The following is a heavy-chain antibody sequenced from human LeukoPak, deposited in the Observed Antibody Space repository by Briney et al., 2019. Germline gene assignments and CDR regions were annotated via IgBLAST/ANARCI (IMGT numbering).Heavy chain of an antibody. Sequence: SETLSLTCGVFGGSISSSSYYWGWIRQSPGKGLEWIASIYHDGNTFYNPSLKSRVAISVDTAKSQVSLRLRSVTAADTAVYYCAETNTQDWFDPWGQGTLVTVSS. D-gene: IGHD1-7*01. CDR3: AETNTQDWFDP. V-gene: IGHV4-39*07. CDR2: IYHDGNT. J-gene: IGHJ5*02. CDR1: GGSISSSSYY.